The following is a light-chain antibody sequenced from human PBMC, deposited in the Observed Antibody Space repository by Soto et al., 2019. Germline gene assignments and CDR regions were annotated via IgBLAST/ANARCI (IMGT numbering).Light chain of an antibody. CDR3: QQYNNWPAWT. Sequence: EIVMTQSPATLSVSPGERATLSCRASQSVSSNLAWYQQKPGQAPRLLIYGASTRATGIPARFSGSGSGTEFTITISSLQSEDFAVYYCQQYNNWPAWTFGHGTKVDIK. J-gene: IGKJ1*01. CDR1: QSVSSN. V-gene: IGKV3-15*01. CDR2: GAS.